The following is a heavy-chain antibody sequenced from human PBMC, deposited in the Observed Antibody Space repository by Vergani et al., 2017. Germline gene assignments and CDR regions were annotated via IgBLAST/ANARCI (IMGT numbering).Heavy chain of an antibody. CDR1: GFTLENYA. J-gene: IGHJ4*02. CDR3: TKGSRGYTGYFFDY. V-gene: IGHV3-23*01. D-gene: IGHD5-12*01. CDR2: VSGSSATP. Sequence: EVELLQSGGGLVQPGGSLRLSCVASGFTLENYAMSWVRQAPGKGLEWVSSVSGSSATPYYADSVKGRFIISRDNSKNTLHLQMNSLRADDTAVYYCTKGSRGYTGYFFDYWGQGTLATVSS.